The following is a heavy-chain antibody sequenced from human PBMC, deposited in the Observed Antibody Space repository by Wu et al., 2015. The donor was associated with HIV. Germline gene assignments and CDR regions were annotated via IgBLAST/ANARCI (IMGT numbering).Heavy chain of an antibody. Sequence: QVQLVQSGAEVKKPGASVKVSCKASGYTFTDYYLHWIRQAPGQGFEWMGRFNPANGGTNFAQNFQGRVTMTTDTSTSTVYMELRRLRSDDTALYFCARVVGYFYYMDVWGKGPRSSSP. J-gene: IGHJ6*03. CDR1: GYTFTDYY. V-gene: IGHV1-2*02. D-gene: IGHD6-6*01. CDR2: FNPANGGT. CDR3: ARVVGYFYYMDV.